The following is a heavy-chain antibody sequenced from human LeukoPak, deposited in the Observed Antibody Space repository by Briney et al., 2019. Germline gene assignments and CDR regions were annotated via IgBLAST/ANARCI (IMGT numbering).Heavy chain of an antibody. CDR3: AREEYCSGGSCRGYYYFGMDV. V-gene: IGHV4-59*01. CDR2: IYYSGST. Sequence: SETLSLTCTVSGGSINYWNWIRQPPGKGLEWIGYIYYSGSTNYNPSLKSRVTISVDTSKNQFSLKLSSVTAADMAVYYCAREEYCSGGSCRGYYYFGMDVWGQGTTVTVSS. CDR1: GGSINY. D-gene: IGHD2-15*01. J-gene: IGHJ6*02.